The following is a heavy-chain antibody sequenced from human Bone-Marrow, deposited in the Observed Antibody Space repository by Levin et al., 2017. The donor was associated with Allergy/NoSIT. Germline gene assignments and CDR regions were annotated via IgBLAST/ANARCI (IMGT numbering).Heavy chain of an antibody. CDR3: ARHSGSSRGYFDY. D-gene: IGHD1-26*01. Sequence: SCTVSGGSFTSYFWSWIRQPPGKGLEWIGYIYYTGSTNYNPSLKSRVTISLDKSKNQFSLKLSSVTAADTAVYYCARHSGSSRGYFDYWGQGTLVTVSS. J-gene: IGHJ4*02. CDR1: GGSFTSYF. CDR2: IYYTGST. V-gene: IGHV4-59*01.